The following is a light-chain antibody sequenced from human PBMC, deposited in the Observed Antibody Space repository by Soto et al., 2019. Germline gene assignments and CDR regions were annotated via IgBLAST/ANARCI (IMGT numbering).Light chain of an antibody. Sequence: DIQMTQSPSSLSASVGDRVTITCRASQTIRNFLNWYQQRPGTAPRLLIHTTSSLQSGVPARFSGSGSGTDFTLTISSLQPEDFATYYCQQSSSPPQTLGGGTKVDIK. CDR2: TTS. CDR1: QTIRNF. J-gene: IGKJ4*01. CDR3: QQSSSPPQT. V-gene: IGKV1-39*01.